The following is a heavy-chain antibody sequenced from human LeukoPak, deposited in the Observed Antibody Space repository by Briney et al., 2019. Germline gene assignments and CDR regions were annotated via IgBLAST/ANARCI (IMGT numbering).Heavy chain of an antibody. CDR2: ISAYNGNT. Sequence: ASVKVSCKASGYTFTSYGISWVRQAPGQGLEWMGWISAYNGNTNYAQKLQGRVTMTTDTSTSTAYMELRSLRSDDTAVYYCARGDTARSILKSLGNYHYHYHGMDVWGQGTTVTVSS. V-gene: IGHV1-18*04. J-gene: IGHJ6*02. D-gene: IGHD1-7*01. CDR3: ARGDTARSILKSLGNYHYHYHGMDV. CDR1: GYTFTSYG.